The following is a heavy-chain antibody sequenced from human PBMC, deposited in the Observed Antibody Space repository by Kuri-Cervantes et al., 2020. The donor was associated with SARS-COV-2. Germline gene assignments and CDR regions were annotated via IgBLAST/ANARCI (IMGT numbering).Heavy chain of an antibody. J-gene: IGHJ6*03. CDR3: ARFSGSSSWYPGRYYYYMDV. Sequence: GGSLRLSCAASGFTFSSYWMSWVRQAPGKGLEWVANIKQDGSEKYYVDSVKGRFTISRDNARNSLYLQMNSLGDEDTAVYYCARFSGSSSWYPGRYYYYMDVWGKGTTVTVSS. D-gene: IGHD6-13*01. CDR2: IKQDGSEK. V-gene: IGHV3-7*01. CDR1: GFTFSSYW.